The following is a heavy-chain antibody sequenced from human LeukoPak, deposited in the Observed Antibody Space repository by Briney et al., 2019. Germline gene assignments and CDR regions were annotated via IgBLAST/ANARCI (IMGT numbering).Heavy chain of an antibody. CDR2: IFPLDSSI. D-gene: IGHD3-10*01. CDR3: ARFSGPSLERNWFDP. CDR1: GYRFSDYW. Sequence: GESLKISCKGSGYRFSDYWIGWVRQMPGKGLEWMGIIFPLDSSIRYSPSFQGAITISADKSLSTAYLQWSSLEASDTAIYYCARFSGPSLERNWFDPWGQGTLVTVSS. V-gene: IGHV5-51*01. J-gene: IGHJ5*02.